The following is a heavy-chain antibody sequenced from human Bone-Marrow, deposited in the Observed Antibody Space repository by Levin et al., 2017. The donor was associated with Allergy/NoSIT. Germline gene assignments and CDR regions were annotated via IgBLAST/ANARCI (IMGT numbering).Heavy chain of an antibody. CDR1: GFTFSHYG. CDR2: ISYDGNNR. D-gene: IGHD3-9*01. CDR3: AKDLTGPTDY. J-gene: IGHJ4*02. Sequence: SGGSLRLSCSGSGFTFSHYGMHWVRQAPGKGLEWVTVISYDGNNRYYADSVKGRFTVSRDNSQNTSYLLMNSLRTDDTAVYYCAKDLTGPTDYWGQGTLVTVSS. V-gene: IGHV3-30*18.